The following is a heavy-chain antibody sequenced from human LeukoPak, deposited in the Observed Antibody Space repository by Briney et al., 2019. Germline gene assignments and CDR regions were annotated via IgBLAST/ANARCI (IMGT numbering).Heavy chain of an antibody. CDR3: ARDSAYSSSFDY. CDR2: IYYSGST. V-gene: IGHV4-39*07. D-gene: IGHD6-13*01. CDR1: GDSISSSSYY. Sequence: PSETLSLTCTVSGDSISSSSYYWGWIRQPPGKGLEWIGSIYYSGSTYYNPSLKSRVTISVDTSKNQFSLKLSSVTAADTAVYYCARDSAYSSSFDYWGQGTLVTVSS. J-gene: IGHJ4*02.